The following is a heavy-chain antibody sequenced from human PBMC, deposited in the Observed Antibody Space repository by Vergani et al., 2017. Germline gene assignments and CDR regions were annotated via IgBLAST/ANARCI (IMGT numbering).Heavy chain of an antibody. CDR3: AGGIAAAGTGGDY. D-gene: IGHD6-13*01. J-gene: IGHJ4*02. CDR1: GGTFSSYT. V-gene: IGHV1-69*02. Sequence: QVQLVQSGAEVKKPGSSVKVSCKASGGTFSSYTISWVRQAPGQGLEWMGRIIPSLGIANYAQKFQGRVTITADKSTSTAYMELSSLRSEDTAVYYCAGGIAAAGTGGDYWGQGTLVTVS. CDR2: IIPSLGIA.